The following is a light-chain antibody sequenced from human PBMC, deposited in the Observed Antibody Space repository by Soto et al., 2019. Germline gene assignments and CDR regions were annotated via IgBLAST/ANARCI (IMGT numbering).Light chain of an antibody. J-gene: IGLJ2*01. CDR2: LNSDGSH. CDR3: QTWGTGIHVV. V-gene: IGLV4-69*01. CDR1: SGHSNYV. Sequence: QLVLTQSPSASASLGASVKLTCTLSSGHSNYVITWHQQQPEKGPRYLMKLNSDGSHSKGDGIPDRFSGSISGAERYLTISSLQSEDEADYYCQTWGTGIHVVFGGGTKLTVL.